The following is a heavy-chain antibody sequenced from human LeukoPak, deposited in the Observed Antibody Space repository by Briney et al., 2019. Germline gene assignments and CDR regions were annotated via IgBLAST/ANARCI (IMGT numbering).Heavy chain of an antibody. CDR2: LYSDGTT. CDR3: AKDHITMIVGDDAFDI. Sequence: GSLRLSCVASGFTVSRKYMSWGRQAPGEGLEWVLLLYSDGTTRYADSVKGKFTISRDNSKNTLYQQMNSLRAEDTAVYYCAKDHITMIVGDDAFDIWGQGTMVTVSS. V-gene: IGHV3-53*01. J-gene: IGHJ3*02. CDR1: GFTVSRKY. D-gene: IGHD3-22*01.